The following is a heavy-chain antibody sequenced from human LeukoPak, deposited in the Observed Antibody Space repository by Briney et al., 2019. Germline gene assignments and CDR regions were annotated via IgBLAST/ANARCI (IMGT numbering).Heavy chain of an antibody. V-gene: IGHV3-30*18. CDR1: GFTFRTYD. J-gene: IGHJ4*02. Sequence: GGSLRLSCAATGFTFRTYDMLWVRQAPGKGLEWVAVISYDGSKKYYVNSVKGRFTISRDNSKNTLYLEMNSLRVEDTAVYYCAKDILGLIDYWGQGTLVTVSS. D-gene: IGHD7-27*01. CDR3: AKDILGLIDY. CDR2: ISYDGSKK.